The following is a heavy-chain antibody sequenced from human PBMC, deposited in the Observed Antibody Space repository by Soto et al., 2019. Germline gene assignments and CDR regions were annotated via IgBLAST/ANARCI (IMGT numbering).Heavy chain of an antibody. CDR2: ISYDGINT. V-gene: IGHV3-30-3*01. CDR3: AKVPTSMTYYDFWSGPDPNAFDI. CDR1: GFAFSSFA. D-gene: IGHD3-3*01. J-gene: IGHJ3*02. Sequence: QPGGSLRLSCAASGFAFSSFATHWVRQAPGKGLEWVAAISYDGINTYYADSVKGRFTISRDNSKNTLYLQMNSLRAEDAAVYYCAKVPTSMTYYDFWSGPDPNAFDIWGQGTMVTVSS.